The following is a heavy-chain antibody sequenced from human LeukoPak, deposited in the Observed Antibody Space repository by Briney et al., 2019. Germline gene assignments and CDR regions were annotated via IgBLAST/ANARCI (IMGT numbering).Heavy chain of an antibody. J-gene: IGHJ4*02. CDR3: AKDRSGDGMYYFDY. CDR1: GFTFDDYA. V-gene: IGHV3-9*01. D-gene: IGHD3-10*01. CDR2: ISWNSGSI. Sequence: PGGSLRLSCAASGFTFDDYAMHWVRQAPGKGLEWVSGISWNSGSIGYADSVKGRFTISRDNAKNSLYLQMNSLRAEDTALYYCAKDRSGDGMYYFDYWGQGTLVTVSS.